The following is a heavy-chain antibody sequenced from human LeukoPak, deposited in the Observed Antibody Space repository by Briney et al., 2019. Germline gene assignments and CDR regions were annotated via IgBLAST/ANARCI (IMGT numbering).Heavy chain of an antibody. J-gene: IGHJ6*02. CDR2: ISWNSGSI. CDR1: GFTFDDYA. D-gene: IGHD6-13*01. V-gene: IGHV3-9*01. CDR3: AKDPIAAAQSYYGMDV. Sequence: PGGSLRLSCAASGFTFDDYAMHWVRQAPGKGLEWVSGISWNSGSIGYADSVKGRLTISRDNAKNSLYLQMNSLRAEDTALYYCAKDPIAAAQSYYGMDVWGQGTTVTVSS.